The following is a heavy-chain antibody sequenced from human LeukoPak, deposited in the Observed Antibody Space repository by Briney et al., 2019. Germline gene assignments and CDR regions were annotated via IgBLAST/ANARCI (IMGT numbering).Heavy chain of an antibody. Sequence: GRSLRLSCATSGFTFNNYAMHWVRQAPGKGLEWVSGISWNSGSIGYADSVKGRFTISRDNAKNSLYLQMNSLRAEDTALYYCAKSVDYDSSGYYLAYYFDYWGQGTLVTVSS. CDR1: GFTFNNYA. D-gene: IGHD3-22*01. CDR2: ISWNSGSI. V-gene: IGHV3-9*01. CDR3: AKSVDYDSSGYYLAYYFDY. J-gene: IGHJ4*02.